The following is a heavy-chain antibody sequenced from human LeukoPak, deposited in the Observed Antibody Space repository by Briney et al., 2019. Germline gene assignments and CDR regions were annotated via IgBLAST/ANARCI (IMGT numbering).Heavy chain of an antibody. D-gene: IGHD1-26*01. Sequence: SETLSLTCGVSGGSISGTNWWSWVRQPPGQGLEWIGEISLAGQTNYNPSLNGRVTTSLDKSSNQLSLNLTSVTAADTATYYCSRESGAFCPFGYWGQGTLVIVSS. CDR3: SRESGAFCPFGY. CDR2: ISLAGQT. CDR1: GGSISGTNW. V-gene: IGHV4/OR15-8*02. J-gene: IGHJ4*02.